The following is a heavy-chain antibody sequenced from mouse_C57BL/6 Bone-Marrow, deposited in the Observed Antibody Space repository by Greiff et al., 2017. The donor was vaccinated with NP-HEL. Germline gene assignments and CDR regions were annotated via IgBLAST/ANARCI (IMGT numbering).Heavy chain of an antibody. CDR3: ARMDDYPYYFDY. CDR2: INPNNGGT. CDR1: GYTFTDYN. Sequence: DVQLQESGPELVKPGASVKMSCKASGYTFTDYNMHWVKQSHGKSLEWIGYINPNNGGTSYNQKFKGKATLTVNKSSSTAYMELRSLTSEDSAVYYCARMDDYPYYFDYWGQGTTLTVSS. D-gene: IGHD2-4*01. V-gene: IGHV1-22*01. J-gene: IGHJ2*01.